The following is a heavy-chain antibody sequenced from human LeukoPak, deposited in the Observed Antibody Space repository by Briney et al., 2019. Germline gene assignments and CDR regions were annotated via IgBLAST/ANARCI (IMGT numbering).Heavy chain of an antibody. Sequence: SETLSLTCTVSGGSISSYYWSWIRQPAGKGLEWIGRIYTSGSTNYNPSLKSRVTMSVDTSKNQFSLKLSSVTAADTAVYYCARDPTMVRGVITNYWGQGTPVTVSS. CDR2: IYTSGST. D-gene: IGHD3-10*01. J-gene: IGHJ4*02. CDR3: ARDPTMVRGVITNY. V-gene: IGHV4-4*07. CDR1: GGSISSYY.